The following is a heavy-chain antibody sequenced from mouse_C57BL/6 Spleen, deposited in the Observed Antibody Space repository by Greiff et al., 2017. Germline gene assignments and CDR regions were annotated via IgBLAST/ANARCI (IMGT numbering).Heavy chain of an antibody. Sequence: EVQLQQSGPELVKPGASVKISCKASGYTFTDYYMNWVKQSHGKSLEWIGDINPNNGGTSYNQKFKGKATLTVDKSSSTAYMELRSLTSEDSAVYYCARAFAYWGKGTLVTVSA. CDR3: ARAFAY. J-gene: IGHJ3*01. CDR1: GYTFTDYY. V-gene: IGHV1-26*01. CDR2: INPNNGGT.